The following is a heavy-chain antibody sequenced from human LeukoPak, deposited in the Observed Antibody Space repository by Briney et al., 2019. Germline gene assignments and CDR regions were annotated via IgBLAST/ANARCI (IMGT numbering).Heavy chain of an antibody. CDR2: INSDGSST. CDR1: GFSFSRYW. V-gene: IGHV3-74*01. J-gene: IGHJ4*02. Sequence: PGGSLRLSCVASGFSFSRYWMHWVRQAPGKGLVWVSRINSDGSSTSYADSVKGRFTISRDNAKNTLYLQMNSLRAEDTAVYYCARGHSSGWLRYFDYWGQGTLVTVSS. CDR3: ARGHSSGWLRYFDY. D-gene: IGHD3-22*01.